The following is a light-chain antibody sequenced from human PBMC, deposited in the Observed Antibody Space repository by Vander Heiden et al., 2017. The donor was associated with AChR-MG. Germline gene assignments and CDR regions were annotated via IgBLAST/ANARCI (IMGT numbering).Light chain of an antibody. Sequence: DIQMTQPPPSLSASVGDRVTIPSRASQSISSYVNWYQQKPGNAPKLLIYAASRLQSGVPSRFSGSGSETDFTLTSSSVQPEDFATYYSQQSYSTPWTFGQGTKVEIK. V-gene: IGKV1-39*01. CDR2: AAS. CDR3: QQSYSTPWT. J-gene: IGKJ1*01. CDR1: QSISSY.